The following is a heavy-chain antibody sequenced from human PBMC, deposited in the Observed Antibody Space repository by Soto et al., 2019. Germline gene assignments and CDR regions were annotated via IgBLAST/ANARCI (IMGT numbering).Heavy chain of an antibody. V-gene: IGHV4-34*01. J-gene: IGHJ5*02. Sequence: SETLSLTCAVYGGSFSGYYWSWIRQPPGKGLEWIGEINHSGSTNYNPSLKSRVTISVDTSKNQFSLKLSSVTAADTAVYYCANTGSDYGELYNWFDPWGQGTLVTVSS. D-gene: IGHD4-17*01. CDR2: INHSGST. CDR3: ANTGSDYGELYNWFDP. CDR1: GGSFSGYY.